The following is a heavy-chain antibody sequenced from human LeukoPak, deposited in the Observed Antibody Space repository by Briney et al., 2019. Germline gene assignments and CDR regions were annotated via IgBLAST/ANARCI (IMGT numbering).Heavy chain of an antibody. J-gene: IGHJ3*01. D-gene: IGHD2-8*01. CDR1: GFTFSSYS. CDR3: ARDRPLINDV. CDR2: ISRDSITT. Sequence: GGSLRLSCAASGFTFSSYSMNRVRQAPGKGLEWISYISRDSITTYYAGSVRGRFTISRDNAENSLYLQMNSLRAEDTAVYFCARDRPLINDVWGQGTMVTVSS. V-gene: IGHV3-48*01.